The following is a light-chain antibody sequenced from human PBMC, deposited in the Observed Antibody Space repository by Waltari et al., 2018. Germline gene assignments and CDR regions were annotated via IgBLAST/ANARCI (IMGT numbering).Light chain of an antibody. CDR3: QQHSSYPRT. Sequence: DIQLTQSPSSLSASVGDRVTITCRASQDMSSYLGWYQQKPGKAPKLLIYDASTLQSGVPSRFSGGGSGTEFTLTISSLQPEDFATYYCQQHSSYPRTFGQGTKVEIK. CDR2: DAS. V-gene: IGKV1-9*01. CDR1: QDMSSY. J-gene: IGKJ1*01.